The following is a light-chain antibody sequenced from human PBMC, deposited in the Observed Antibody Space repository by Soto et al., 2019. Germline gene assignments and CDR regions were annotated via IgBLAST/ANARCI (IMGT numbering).Light chain of an antibody. V-gene: IGLV2-8*01. CDR3: SSYSGSDNFVV. Sequence: QSALTQPPSASGSPGQSVTISCAGTGSDVGGYNLVSWYQQHPGKAPKLMIYEVIKRPSGVPDRFSGSKSGNTASLTVSGLHAEDEADYYCSSYSGSDNFVVFGGGTKLTVL. CDR1: GSDVGGYNL. CDR2: EVI. J-gene: IGLJ2*01.